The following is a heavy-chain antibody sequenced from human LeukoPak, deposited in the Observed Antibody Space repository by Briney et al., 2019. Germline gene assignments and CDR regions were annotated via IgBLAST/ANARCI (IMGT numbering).Heavy chain of an antibody. CDR1: GGSISSSSYY. CDR2: IYYSGST. D-gene: IGHD3-22*01. CDR3: ARHHYDSSGYYYEDY. Sequence: SETLSLTCTVSGGSISSSSYYWGWIRQPPGKGLEWIGSIYYSGSTYYNPSLKSRVTISVDTSKNQFSLKLSSVTAADTAVYYCARHHYDSSGYYYEDYWGQGTLVTVSS. V-gene: IGHV4-39*01. J-gene: IGHJ4*02.